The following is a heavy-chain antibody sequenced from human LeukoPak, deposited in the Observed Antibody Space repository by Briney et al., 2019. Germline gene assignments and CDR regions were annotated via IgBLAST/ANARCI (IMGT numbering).Heavy chain of an antibody. CDR2: IYYSGST. CDR3: ARVGVAARPLDY. CDR1: GGSISSYY. D-gene: IGHD6-6*01. Sequence: SETLSLTCTVSGGSISSYYWSWIRQPPGKGLEWIGYIYYSGSTNYNPSLKSRVTISVDTSKNQFSLKLSSVTAADTAVYYCARVGVAARPLDYWGQGTLVTVSS. J-gene: IGHJ4*02. V-gene: IGHV4-59*12.